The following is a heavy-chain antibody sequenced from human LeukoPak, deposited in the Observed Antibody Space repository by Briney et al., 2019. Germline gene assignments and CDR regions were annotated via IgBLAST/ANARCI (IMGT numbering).Heavy chain of an antibody. Sequence: ASVKVSCKASGYTFTSYAMHWVRQAPGQRLEWMGWINAGNGNTKYSQKFQGRVTITRDTSASTAYMELSSLRSEDTALYYCARELTRFGEFDCWGQGTLVTVSA. CDR1: GYTFTSYA. D-gene: IGHD3-10*01. V-gene: IGHV1-3*01. J-gene: IGHJ5*01. CDR3: ARELTRFGEFDC. CDR2: INAGNGNT.